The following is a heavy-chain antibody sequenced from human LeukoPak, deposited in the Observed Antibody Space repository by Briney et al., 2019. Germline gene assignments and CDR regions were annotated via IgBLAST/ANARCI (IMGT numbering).Heavy chain of an antibody. D-gene: IGHD6-19*01. CDR1: GGTFSSYA. CDR2: IIPIFGIA. CDR3: AREIAVAGTSGYGMDV. V-gene: IGHV1-69*04. J-gene: IGHJ6*02. Sequence: ASVKVSCKASGGTFSSYAINWVRQAPGQGLEWMGRIIPIFGIANYAQKFQGRVTITADKSTSTAYMELSSLRSEDTAVYYCAREIAVAGTSGYGMDVWGQGTTVTVSS.